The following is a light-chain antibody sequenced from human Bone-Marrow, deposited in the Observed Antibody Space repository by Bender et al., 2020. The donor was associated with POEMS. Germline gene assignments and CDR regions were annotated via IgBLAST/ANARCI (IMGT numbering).Light chain of an antibody. Sequence: QSALTQPASVSGSPGQSITISCVGFSSDIGGYKYVSWYQQQPGKAPKLMVYDVNNRPSWVSNRFSGSRSANTASLTISGLQAEDEADYYCCSYAGSSDWVFGGGTKVTVL. V-gene: IGLV2-14*03. J-gene: IGLJ3*02. CDR2: DVN. CDR3: CSYAGSSDWV. CDR1: SSDIGGYKY.